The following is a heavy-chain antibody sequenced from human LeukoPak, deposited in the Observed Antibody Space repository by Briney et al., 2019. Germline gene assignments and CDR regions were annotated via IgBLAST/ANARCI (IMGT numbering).Heavy chain of an antibody. CDR3: ASGKLYTAAFDY. V-gene: IGHV3-21*01. CDR2: ISSSSSYI. Sequence: GGSLRLSCAASGFTFSSYSMNWARQAPGKGLEWVSSISSSSSYIYYADSVKGRFTISRDNAKNSLYLQMNSLRAEDTAVYYCASGKLYTAAFDYWGQGTLVTVSS. J-gene: IGHJ4*02. CDR1: GFTFSSYS. D-gene: IGHD2-2*01.